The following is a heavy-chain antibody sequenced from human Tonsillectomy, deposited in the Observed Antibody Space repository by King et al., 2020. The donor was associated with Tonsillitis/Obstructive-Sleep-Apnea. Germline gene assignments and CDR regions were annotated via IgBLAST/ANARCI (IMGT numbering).Heavy chain of an antibody. J-gene: IGHJ4*02. CDR2: ISSSSSTI. CDR3: ARDLDYGSGSYLRY. D-gene: IGHD3-10*01. Sequence: VQLVESGGGLVQPGGSLRLSSAASGFTFSSYSMNWVRQAPGKGLEWVSYISSSSSTIYYADSVKGRFTTSRDNAKNSLYLQMNSLRDEDTAVYYCARDLDYGSGSYLRYWGQGTLVTVSS. CDR1: GFTFSSYS. V-gene: IGHV3-48*02.